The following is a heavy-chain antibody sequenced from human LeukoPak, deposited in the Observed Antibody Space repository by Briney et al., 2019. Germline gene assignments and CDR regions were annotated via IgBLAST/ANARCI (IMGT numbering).Heavy chain of an antibody. J-gene: IGHJ4*02. Sequence: SETLSLTCTVSGGSISSGGYYWSWIRQHPGKGLEWIGYIYYSGSTYYNPSLKSRVTISVDTSKNQFSLKLSSVTAADTAVYYCARGLGSYDILTGYYWDNYFDYWGQGTLVTVSS. CDR2: IYYSGST. CDR1: GGSISSGGYY. CDR3: ARGLGSYDILTGYYWDNYFDY. D-gene: IGHD3-9*01. V-gene: IGHV4-31*03.